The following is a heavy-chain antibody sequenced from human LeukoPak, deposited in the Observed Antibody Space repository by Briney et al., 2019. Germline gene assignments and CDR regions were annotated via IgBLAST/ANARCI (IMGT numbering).Heavy chain of an antibody. V-gene: IGHV3-20*04. J-gene: IGHJ3*02. CDR3: ARTQTPGVGANDAFDI. CDR1: GFTFDDYG. CDR2: INWNGGST. D-gene: IGHD1-26*01. Sequence: GGSLRLSCAASGFTFDDYGMSWVRQAPGKGLEWVSGINWNGGSTGYADSVKGRFTISRDNAKHSLYLQMNSLRAEDTALYYCARTQTPGVGANDAFDIWGQGTMVTVSS.